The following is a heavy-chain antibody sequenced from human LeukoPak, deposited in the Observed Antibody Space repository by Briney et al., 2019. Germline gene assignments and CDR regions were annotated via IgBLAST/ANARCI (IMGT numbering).Heavy chain of an antibody. CDR2: IYYSGST. V-gene: IGHV4-39*01. J-gene: IGHJ4*02. Sequence: PSETLSLTCTVSGDSISSSRYYWGWIRQPPGKGLEWIGTIYYSGSTYYNPSLKSRVTISVDTSKNQFSLKLSSVTAADTAVYYCARSSISSSGYYFFDYWGQGTLVTVSS. CDR3: ARSSISSSGYYFFDY. D-gene: IGHD3-22*01. CDR1: GDSISSSRYY.